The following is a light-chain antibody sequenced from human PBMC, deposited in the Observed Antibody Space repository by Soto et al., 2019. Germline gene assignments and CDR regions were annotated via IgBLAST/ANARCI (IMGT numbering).Light chain of an antibody. J-gene: IGLJ1*01. CDR3: SSIVPGIVV. CDR2: DVT. CDR1: SSDVGGYNF. Sequence: QSVLTQPASVSGSPGQSITISCTGTSSDVGGYNFVSWHQQHPDKAPKLMIFDVTNRPSGISNRFSGSKSGNTASLTISGLQAEDEAVYYCSSIVPGIVVFGTGTKVTVL. V-gene: IGLV2-14*03.